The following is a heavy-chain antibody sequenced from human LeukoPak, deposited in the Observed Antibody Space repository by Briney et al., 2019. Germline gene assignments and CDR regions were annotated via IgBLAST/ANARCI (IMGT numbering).Heavy chain of an antibody. CDR1: GYSISSGYY. D-gene: IGHD3-16*01. CDR2: IYHSGST. V-gene: IGHV4-38-2*02. Sequence: SETLSLTCTVSGYSISSGYYWGWIRQPPGKGLEWIGSIYHSGSTYYNPSLKSRVTISVDTSKNQFSLKLRSVTAADTAVYYCARGRFEGEDYWGQGTLVTVSS. CDR3: ARGRFEGEDY. J-gene: IGHJ4*02.